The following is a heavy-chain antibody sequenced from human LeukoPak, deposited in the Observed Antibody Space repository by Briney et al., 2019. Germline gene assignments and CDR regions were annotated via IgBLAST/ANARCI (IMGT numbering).Heavy chain of an antibody. CDR3: ARGPNYCSSTSCYATGFDY. V-gene: IGHV3-21*01. CDR1: GFTFSSYS. J-gene: IGHJ4*02. CDR2: ISSSSSYI. D-gene: IGHD2-2*01. Sequence: KPGGSLRLSCAASGFTFSSYSMNWVRQAPGKGLEWVSSISSSSSYIYYADSVKGRFTISRDNAKNSLYLQMNSLRAEDTAVYYCARGPNYCSSTSCYATGFDYWGQGTLVTVSS.